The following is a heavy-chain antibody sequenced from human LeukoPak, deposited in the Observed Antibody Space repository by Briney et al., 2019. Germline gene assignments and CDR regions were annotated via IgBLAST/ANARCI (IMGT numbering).Heavy chain of an antibody. CDR3: AKGITIFGVVILHALDY. D-gene: IGHD3-3*01. Sequence: GRSLRLSCAASGFTFSSYGMHWIRQAPGKGLEWVAVISYDGSNKYYADSVKGRFTISRDNSKNTLYLQMNSLRADDTAVYYCAKGITIFGVVILHALDYWGQGTLVTVSS. J-gene: IGHJ4*02. CDR2: ISYDGSNK. V-gene: IGHV3-30*18. CDR1: GFTFSSYG.